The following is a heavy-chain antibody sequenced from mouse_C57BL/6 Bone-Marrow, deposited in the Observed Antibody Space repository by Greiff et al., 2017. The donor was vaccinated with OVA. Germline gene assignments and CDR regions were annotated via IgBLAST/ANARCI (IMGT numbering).Heavy chain of an antibody. Sequence: VQLQQSGPELVKPGASVKLSCKASGYTFTEYTIHWVKQRSGQGLEWIGWFYPGSGSIKYNEKFKDKATLTADKSSSTVYMELSRLTSEDSAVYYCARHVQYDYDEGAYAMDYWGQGTSVTVSS. CDR2: FYPGSGSI. V-gene: IGHV1-62-2*01. D-gene: IGHD2-4*01. CDR3: ARHVQYDYDEGAYAMDY. CDR1: GYTFTEYT. J-gene: IGHJ4*01.